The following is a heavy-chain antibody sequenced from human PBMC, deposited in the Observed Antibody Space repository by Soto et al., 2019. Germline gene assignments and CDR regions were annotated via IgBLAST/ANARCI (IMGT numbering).Heavy chain of an antibody. CDR1: GYRFSSYG. V-gene: IGHV1-18*01. J-gene: IGHJ4*02. CDR3: ARDRLRGYDSSGFYS. Sequence: GSVEVSCQTYGYRFSSYGINWGRQGPGQGLEWMGWINTKTGNRNYAQKFEDRVTMTTATSTSTVYLELRSLRSDDTAVYFCARDRLRGYDSSGFYSWGQGTLVTVSS. CDR2: INTKTGNR. D-gene: IGHD3-22*01.